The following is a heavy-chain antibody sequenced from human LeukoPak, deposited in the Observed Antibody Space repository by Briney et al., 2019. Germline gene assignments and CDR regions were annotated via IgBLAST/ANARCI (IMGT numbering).Heavy chain of an antibody. CDR2: ISYDGNNK. Sequence: GGSLRLSCAASGFTFSDYPMHWVRRAPGKGLEWVAIISYDGNNKYYADSVKGGFTISRDNSKNTLYLQMNGLRAEDTAVYYCARDTSYGSNHYYYGMDVWGQGTTVTVSS. J-gene: IGHJ6*02. D-gene: IGHD3-10*01. CDR3: ARDTSYGSNHYYYGMDV. CDR1: GFTFSDYP. V-gene: IGHV3-30-3*01.